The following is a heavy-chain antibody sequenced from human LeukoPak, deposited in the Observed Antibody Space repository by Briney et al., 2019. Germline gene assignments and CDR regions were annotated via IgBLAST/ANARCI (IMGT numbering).Heavy chain of an antibody. CDR3: ARTWCGGDCHHDY. J-gene: IGHJ4*02. CDR2: IYYSGST. CDR1: GGSFSGYY. V-gene: IGHV4-59*01. Sequence: PSETLSLTCAVYGGSFSGYYWSWIRQPPGKGLEWIGYIYYSGSTNYNPSLKSRVTISVDTSKNQFSLKLSSVTAADTAVYYCARTWCGGDCHHDYWGQGTLVTVSS. D-gene: IGHD2-21*02.